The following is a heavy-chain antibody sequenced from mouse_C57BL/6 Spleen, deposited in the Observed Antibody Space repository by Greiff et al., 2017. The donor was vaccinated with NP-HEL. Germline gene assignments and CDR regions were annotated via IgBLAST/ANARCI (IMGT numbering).Heavy chain of an antibody. D-gene: IGHD6-2*01. J-gene: IGHJ2*01. V-gene: IGHV1-7*01. CDR1: GYTFTSYW. Sequence: QVQLQQSGAELAKPGASVKLSCKASGYTFTSYWMHWVKQRPGQGLEWIGYINPSSGYTKYNQKFKDMATLTADKSSSPAYMQMSSLTYEDSAVYYCARWYVSFDYWGQGTTLTVSS. CDR2: INPSSGYT. CDR3: ARWYVSFDY.